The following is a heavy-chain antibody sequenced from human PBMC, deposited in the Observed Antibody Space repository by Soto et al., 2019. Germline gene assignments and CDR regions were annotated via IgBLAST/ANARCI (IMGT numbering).Heavy chain of an antibody. J-gene: IGHJ4*02. CDR2: IIPIFGAA. Sequence: SVKVSCKASGGTFSSYAISWVRQATGQGLEWMGGIIPIFGAANYAQKLQGRVTMTTDTSTSTAYMELRSLRSDDTAVYYCASGGYSGYVGPFDYWGQGTLVTVSS. CDR3: ASGGYSGYVGPFDY. V-gene: IGHV1-69*05. D-gene: IGHD5-12*01. CDR1: GGTFSSYA.